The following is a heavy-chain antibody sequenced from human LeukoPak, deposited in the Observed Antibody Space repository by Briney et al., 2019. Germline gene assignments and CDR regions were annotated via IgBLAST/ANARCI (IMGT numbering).Heavy chain of an antibody. D-gene: IGHD5-12*01. V-gene: IGHV3-9*01. CDR3: AKDRTYSAYAALDY. CDR2: ISWNSGSA. CDR1: GFTFDDYS. J-gene: IGHJ4*02. Sequence: GRSLRLSCAASGFTFDDYSMHWVRQAPGKGLEWVSGISWNSGSAGYADSVKGRFTISRDSAKNSLYLQMNSLRTEDTALYYCAKDRTYSAYAALDYWGQGTLVAVSS.